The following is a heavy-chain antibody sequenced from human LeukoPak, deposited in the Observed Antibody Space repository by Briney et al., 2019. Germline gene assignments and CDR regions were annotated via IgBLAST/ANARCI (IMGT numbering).Heavy chain of an antibody. J-gene: IGHJ5*02. CDR1: GYTFTSYD. V-gene: IGHV1-8*01. CDR2: MNPNSGNT. D-gene: IGHD3-9*01. Sequence: ASVKVSCKASGYTFTSYDINWVRQATGQGLEWMGWMNPNSGNTGYAQKFQGRVTMTRNTSTSTAYMELSSLRSEDTAVYYCARNRPYYDILTGYYSINWFDPWGQGTLVTVSS. CDR3: ARNRPYYDILTGYYSINWFDP.